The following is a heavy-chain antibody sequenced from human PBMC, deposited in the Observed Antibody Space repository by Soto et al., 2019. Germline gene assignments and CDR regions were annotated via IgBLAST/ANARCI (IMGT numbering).Heavy chain of an antibody. V-gene: IGHV4-34*01. Sequence: QVQLQQWGAGLLKPSETLSLTCAVYGGSYGNHYWTWIRQSPGKGLEWIGEVPHSGGTSYNPSLKSRVTISIDTSRNEFSLNRSSVTAADTAVYYCARGVPGTPGSYYKCHFDDWGQGTLVTVSS. CDR3: ARGVPGTPGSYYKCHFDD. D-gene: IGHD3-10*01. CDR1: GGSYGNHY. J-gene: IGHJ4*02. CDR2: VPHSGGT.